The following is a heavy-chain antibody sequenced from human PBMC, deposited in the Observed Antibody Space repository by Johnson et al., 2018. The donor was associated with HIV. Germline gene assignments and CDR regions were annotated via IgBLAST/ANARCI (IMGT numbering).Heavy chain of an antibody. D-gene: IGHD3-16*01. V-gene: IGHV3-11*04. CDR2: ISGSGSII. Sequence: QVQLVESGGGLVKPGGSLRLSCAASGFSFSDYYMSWIRQTPGKGLQWVSYISGSGSIIYSTDSVQGRFTISRDNVKNSLYLQMDSLRPEDTAVYYCARSRHGGIQPSDAFDVWGQGTMVTVSS. CDR1: GFSFSDYY. J-gene: IGHJ3*01. CDR3: ARSRHGGIQPSDAFDV.